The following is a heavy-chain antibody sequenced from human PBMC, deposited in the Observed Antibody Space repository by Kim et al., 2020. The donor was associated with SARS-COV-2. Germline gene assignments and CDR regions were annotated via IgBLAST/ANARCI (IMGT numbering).Heavy chain of an antibody. CDR3: ARDLWFGDLSAY. J-gene: IGHJ4*02. V-gene: IGHV3-66*01. Sequence: GGSLRLSCAVSGFTVGTNYMNWVRQARGKGLEWVSVIYADGNTSYADSVKGRFTISRDISKNMLYLQMNSLRVEDTAVYYCARDLWFGDLSAYWGQGALVTVSS. CDR1: GFTVGTNY. CDR2: IYADGNT. D-gene: IGHD3-10*01.